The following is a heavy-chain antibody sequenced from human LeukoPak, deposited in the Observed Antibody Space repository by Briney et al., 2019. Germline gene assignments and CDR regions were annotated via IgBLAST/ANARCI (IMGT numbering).Heavy chain of an antibody. CDR3: ARGSGSSWYSHSYYYYMDV. J-gene: IGHJ6*03. CDR1: GYTFTSYD. CDR2: MNPNSGNT. D-gene: IGHD6-13*01. V-gene: IGHV1-8*03. Sequence: ASVKFSCKASGYTFTSYDINWVRQAPGQGLEWMGWMNPNSGNTGYAQKFQGRVSITRNTSISTAYMELSSMSSEDTAVYYCARGSGSSWYSHSYYYYMDVWGKGTTVTVSS.